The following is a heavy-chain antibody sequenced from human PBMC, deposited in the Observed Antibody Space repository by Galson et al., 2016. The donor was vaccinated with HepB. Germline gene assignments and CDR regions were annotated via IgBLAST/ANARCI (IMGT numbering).Heavy chain of an antibody. CDR3: ARQISPWGLDV. J-gene: IGHJ6*02. Sequence: SLRLSCAASGFTVTTNFMSWVRQAPGKGLECVSVTHDGGNTYYSDSVKGRFTIPRDSSQNSLSLQMSSLRAEDTAVYYCARQISPWGLDVWGQGTTVTVSS. CDR1: GFTVTTNF. CDR2: THDGGNT. V-gene: IGHV3-53*01. D-gene: IGHD2/OR15-2a*01.